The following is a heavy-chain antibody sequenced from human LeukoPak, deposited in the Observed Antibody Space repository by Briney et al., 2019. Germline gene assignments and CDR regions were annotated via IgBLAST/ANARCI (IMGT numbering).Heavy chain of an antibody. CDR1: GFTFSDYY. CDR3: ARGAYCGGDCYRPYYYYGMDV. V-gene: IGHV3-11*01. Sequence: GGSLRLSCAASGFTFSDYYVSWIRQAPGKGLEWVSYISSSGSTIYYADSVKGRFTISRDNAKNSLYLQMNSLRAEDTAVYYCARGAYCGGDCYRPYYYYGMDVWGQGTTVTVSS. D-gene: IGHD2-21*02. CDR2: ISSSGSTI. J-gene: IGHJ6*02.